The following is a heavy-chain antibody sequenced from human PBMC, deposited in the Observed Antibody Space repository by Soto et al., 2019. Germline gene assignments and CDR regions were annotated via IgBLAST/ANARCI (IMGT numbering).Heavy chain of an antibody. D-gene: IGHD3-10*01. J-gene: IGHJ3*02. V-gene: IGHV3-9*01. CDR1: GFTFDDYA. CDR3: AKGLWFGEPIDAFDI. CDR2: ISWNSGSI. Sequence: EVQLVESGGGLVQPGRSLRLSCAASGFTFDDYAMHWVRQAPGKGLEWVSGISWNSGSIGYADSVKGRFTISRDNAKNSLYLQMNSLRAEDTALYYCAKGLWFGEPIDAFDIWGQGTMVTVSS.